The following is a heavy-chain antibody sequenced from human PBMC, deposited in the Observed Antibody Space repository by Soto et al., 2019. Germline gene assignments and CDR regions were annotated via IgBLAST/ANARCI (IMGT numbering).Heavy chain of an antibody. CDR3: AKGVISGYSLNY. CDR2: ISTSGAYT. CDR1: GFTCSRYA. V-gene: IGHV3-23*01. Sequence: GGSLRLSSAASGFTCSRYAMSWVRQAPGKGLEWVSAISTSGAYTYYADSVKGRFTISRDNSKNTLYLQMNSLRAEDTAVYYCAKGVISGYSLNYWGQGTLVTVSS. D-gene: IGHD3-22*01. J-gene: IGHJ4*02.